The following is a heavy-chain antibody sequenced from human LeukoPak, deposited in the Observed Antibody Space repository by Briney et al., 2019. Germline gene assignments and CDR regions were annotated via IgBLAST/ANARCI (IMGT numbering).Heavy chain of an antibody. J-gene: IGHJ4*02. Sequence: GGSLRLSCAASGFTFGTYWMYWVRQAPGKGLVWVSRINADGSNIAYADSVKGRFTISRDNARNTLYLQMNSLRADDTAVYYCAATMTSSLSYYWGQGTLVTVSS. CDR3: AATMTSSLSYY. D-gene: IGHD5-24*01. CDR2: INADGSNI. CDR1: GFTFGTYW. V-gene: IGHV3-74*01.